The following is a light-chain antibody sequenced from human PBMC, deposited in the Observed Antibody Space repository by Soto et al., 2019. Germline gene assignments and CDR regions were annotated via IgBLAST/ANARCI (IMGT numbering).Light chain of an antibody. Sequence: DIQMTQSPSTLSASVGDSVTITCRASQSISSWLAWYQQKPGKAPKLLIYKASSLESGVPSRFSCSGSGTEFTLTISSLQPDEFATYYCQQYNSYWTFGPGTKVEIK. CDR3: QQYNSYWT. V-gene: IGKV1-5*03. J-gene: IGKJ1*01. CDR2: KAS. CDR1: QSISSW.